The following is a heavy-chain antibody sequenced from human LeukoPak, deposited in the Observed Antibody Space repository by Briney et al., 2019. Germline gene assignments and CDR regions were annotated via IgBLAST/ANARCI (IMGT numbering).Heavy chain of an antibody. V-gene: IGHV4-39*01. D-gene: IGHD6-6*01. Sequence: SETLSLTCTVSGGSISSSSYYWGWIRQPPGKGLEWIGSIYYSGSTYYNPSLESRVTISVDTSKNQFSLKLSSVTAADTAVYYCARHSSSSGASNWFDPWGQGTLVTVSS. CDR2: IYYSGST. CDR1: GGSISSSSYY. CDR3: ARHSSSSGASNWFDP. J-gene: IGHJ5*02.